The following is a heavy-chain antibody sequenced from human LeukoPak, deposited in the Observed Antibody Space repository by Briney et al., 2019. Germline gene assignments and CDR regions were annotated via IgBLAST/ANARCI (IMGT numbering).Heavy chain of an antibody. CDR1: GVSITSYY. J-gene: IGHJ5*02. D-gene: IGHD4-17*01. Sequence: SETLSLTCTVSGVSITSYYWTWIRQPAGKGLEWIGRIHSSGSTNYNPSLKSRVTISVDTSKNQFSLKLSSVTAADTAVYYCASAAPTYGDYWFDPWGQGTLVTVSS. CDR3: ASAAPTYGDYWFDP. CDR2: IHSSGST. V-gene: IGHV4-4*07.